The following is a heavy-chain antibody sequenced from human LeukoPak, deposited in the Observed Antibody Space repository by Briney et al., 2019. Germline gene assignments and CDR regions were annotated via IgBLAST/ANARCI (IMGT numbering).Heavy chain of an antibody. CDR3: ARGFGTSWYDY. D-gene: IGHD6-13*01. Sequence: ASVKVSCKTSGYTFTANYMHWVRQAPGQGLEWVGWINSNSGATSYAQKSQGRVTMTRDTSISTAYMELSRLTPGDTAVYYCARGFGTSWYDYWGQGTLVTVSS. CDR1: GYTFTANY. J-gene: IGHJ4*02. V-gene: IGHV1-2*02. CDR2: INSNSGAT.